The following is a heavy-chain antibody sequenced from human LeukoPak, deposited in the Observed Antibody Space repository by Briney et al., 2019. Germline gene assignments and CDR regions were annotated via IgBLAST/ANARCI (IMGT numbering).Heavy chain of an antibody. Sequence: GASVKVSCKASGYTFTSYYMHWVRQAPGQGLEWMGWISAYNGKKNFAQKLQGRVTMTTDTSTSTAYMELRSLRSDDTAVYYCAKDSDYGRLMDYWGQGTLVTVSS. D-gene: IGHD4-17*01. CDR1: GYTFTSYY. CDR2: ISAYNGKK. CDR3: AKDSDYGRLMDY. V-gene: IGHV1-18*04. J-gene: IGHJ4*02.